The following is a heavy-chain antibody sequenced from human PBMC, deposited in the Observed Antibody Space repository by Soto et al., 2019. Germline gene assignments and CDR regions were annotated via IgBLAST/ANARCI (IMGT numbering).Heavy chain of an antibody. Sequence: QVQLVQSGAEAKKPGASVKVSCKASGYTFIAYHIHWLRQAPGQGLEWMGWINPNSGGTNYAQEFQDRGTMTRDTANSTAYLELSRLTSDDTAMYYCAKDHGRGWYGGFEYRGQGTL. CDR1: GYTFIAYH. J-gene: IGHJ4*02. CDR3: AKDHGRGWYGGFEY. D-gene: IGHD6-19*01. CDR2: INPNSGGT. V-gene: IGHV1-2*02.